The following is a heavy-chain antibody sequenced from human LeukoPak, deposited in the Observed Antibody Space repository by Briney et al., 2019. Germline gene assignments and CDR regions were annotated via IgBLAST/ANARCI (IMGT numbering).Heavy chain of an antibody. CDR2: INTDGSRT. V-gene: IGHV3-74*03. CDR3: ARVASGSYNWFDP. J-gene: IGHJ5*02. Sequence: GGSLRLSCAASGFTFSAYWMHWVRQAPGKGLVWVSRINTDGSRTTYADSVRGRFTSSRDNAKNTVYLQMNSLRAEDTAVYYCARVASGSYNWFDPWGQGTLVTVSS. CDR1: GFTFSAYW. D-gene: IGHD3-10*01.